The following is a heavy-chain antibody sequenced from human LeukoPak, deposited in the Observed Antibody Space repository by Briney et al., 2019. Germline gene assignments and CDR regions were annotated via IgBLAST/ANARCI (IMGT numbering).Heavy chain of an antibody. CDR3: ARPRGYCSSTSCYHWFDP. CDR2: IYYSGST. J-gene: IGHJ5*02. D-gene: IGHD2-2*01. Sequence: SETLSLTCTVSGGSISSSSYYWGWIRQPPGKGLEWIGSIYYSGSTYYNPPLKSRVTISVDTSKNQFSLKLSSVTAADTAVYYCARPRGYCSSTSCYHWFDPWGQGTLVTVSS. V-gene: IGHV4-39*01. CDR1: GGSISSSSYY.